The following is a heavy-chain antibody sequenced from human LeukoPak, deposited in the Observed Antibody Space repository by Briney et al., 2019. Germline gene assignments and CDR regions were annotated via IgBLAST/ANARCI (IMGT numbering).Heavy chain of an antibody. CDR2: IYWDNDK. Sequence: SGPTLVNPTQTLTLTCTFSGFSLTTSGVGVGWIRQPPGKAPEWLALIYWDNDKRYSPSLKTRLTITKDTSKNLVAFIMTDMDPVDTATYFCAHRRGGYNWNHGDFDYWGQGTLVTVSS. D-gene: IGHD1-14*01. J-gene: IGHJ4*02. CDR1: GFSLTTSGVG. V-gene: IGHV2-5*02. CDR3: AHRRGGYNWNHGDFDY.